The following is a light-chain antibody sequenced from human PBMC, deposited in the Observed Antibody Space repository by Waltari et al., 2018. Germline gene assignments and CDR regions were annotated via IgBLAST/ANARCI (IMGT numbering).Light chain of an antibody. Sequence: EIVLTQSPGTLSLSPGERATLSCRASQSVSLNYLAWYQQEPGQAPTLLIYGASSRATGLPYRFSGSGSGTDFTLTISRLEPEDFAVYYCQQYGSSPRTFGQGTKVEI. V-gene: IGKV3-20*01. CDR3: QQYGSSPRT. CDR2: GAS. J-gene: IGKJ1*01. CDR1: QSVSLNY.